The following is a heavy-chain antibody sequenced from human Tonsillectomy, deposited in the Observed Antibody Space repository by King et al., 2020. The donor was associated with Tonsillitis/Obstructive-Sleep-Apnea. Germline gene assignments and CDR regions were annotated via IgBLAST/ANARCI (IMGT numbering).Heavy chain of an antibody. J-gene: IGHJ6*03. Sequence: QLVQSGAEVKKPGSSVKVSCKASGGTFSSYAISWVRQAPGQGLEWMGRIIPILGIANYAQKFQGRVTITADKSTSTAYMELSSLRSEDTAVYYCARAEGSYYYYYMDVWGKGTTVTVSS. CDR2: IIPILGIA. V-gene: IGHV1-69*04. CDR1: GGTFSSYA. CDR3: ARAEGSYYYYYMDV.